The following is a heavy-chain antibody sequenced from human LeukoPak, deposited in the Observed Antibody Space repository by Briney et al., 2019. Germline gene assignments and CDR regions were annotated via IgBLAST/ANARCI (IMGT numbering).Heavy chain of an antibody. CDR1: GFTFSCCG. Sequence: PGGSLRLSCAASGFTFSCCGINWVRQVPGKGLEWVPGIGGRGTHTYYADSVRGRFTISRDNSKNTVYLQMNSLRAEDTAVYYCAKSISDYHHQPNLEYWGQGTLVTVSS. J-gene: IGHJ4*02. D-gene: IGHD4-17*01. CDR3: AKSISDYHHQPNLEY. CDR2: IGGRGTHT. V-gene: IGHV3-23*01.